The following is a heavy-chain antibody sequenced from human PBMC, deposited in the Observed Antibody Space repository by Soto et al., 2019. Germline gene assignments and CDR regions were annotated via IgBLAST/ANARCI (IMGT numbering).Heavy chain of an antibody. CDR3: ARYDSSGDFDY. Sequence: PSETLSLTCGVSGASISLVGYSWSWIRQPPGKGLEWIGYISHRGNTYYNPSLRSRVTISVDRSKNEFSLNLRSVTAADTAMYYCARYDSSGDFDYWGQGTLVT. J-gene: IGHJ4*02. D-gene: IGHD3-22*01. CDR1: GASISLVGYS. CDR2: ISHRGNT. V-gene: IGHV4-30-2*01.